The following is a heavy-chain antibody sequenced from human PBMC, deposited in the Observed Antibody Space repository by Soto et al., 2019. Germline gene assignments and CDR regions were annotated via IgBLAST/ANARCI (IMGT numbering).Heavy chain of an antibody. CDR3: AKEGLTGAGRGPRRPYYFDY. J-gene: IGHJ4*02. CDR2: ISGSGGST. D-gene: IGHD1-1*01. V-gene: IGHV3-23*01. CDR1: GFTFSSYA. Sequence: GGSLRLSCAASGFTFSSYAMSWVRQAPGKGLEWVSAISGSGGSTYYADSVKGRFTISRDNSKNTLYLQMNSLRAEDTAVYYCAKEGLTGAGRGPRRPYYFDYWGQGTLVTVSS.